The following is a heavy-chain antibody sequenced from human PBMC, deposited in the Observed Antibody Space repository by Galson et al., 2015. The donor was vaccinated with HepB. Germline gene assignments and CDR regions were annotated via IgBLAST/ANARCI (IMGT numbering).Heavy chain of an antibody. Sequence: SLRLSCAASGFTFSGSAMHWVRQASGKGLEWVGRIRSKANSYATAYAALVKGRSTISRDNSKNTLYLQMNSLRAEDTAVYYCAKGYDDAFDIWGQGTMVTVSS. CDR3: AKGYDDAFDI. D-gene: IGHD3-3*01. CDR1: GFTFSGSA. CDR2: IRSKANSYAT. J-gene: IGHJ3*02. V-gene: IGHV3-73*01.